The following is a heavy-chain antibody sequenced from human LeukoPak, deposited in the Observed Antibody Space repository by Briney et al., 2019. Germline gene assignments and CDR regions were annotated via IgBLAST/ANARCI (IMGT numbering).Heavy chain of an antibody. D-gene: IGHD6-19*01. CDR2: VYYSGNT. CDR3: ARSGYSSGWYSARTRDAFDI. V-gene: IGHV4-39*07. Sequence: SETLSLTCTVSGGSITSSNYYWGWIRQPPEKGLEWIGNVYYSGNTYYNRSLKSRVTISVDTSKNQFSLKLSSVTAADTAVYYCARSGYSSGWYSARTRDAFDIWGQGTMVTVSS. J-gene: IGHJ3*02. CDR1: GGSITSSNYY.